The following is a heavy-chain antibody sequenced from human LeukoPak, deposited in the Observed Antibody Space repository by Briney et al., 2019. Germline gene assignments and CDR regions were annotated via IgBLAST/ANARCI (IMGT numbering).Heavy chain of an antibody. Sequence: PGGSLRLSCTASGFTFGDYAMSWVRQAPGKGLEWVGFIRSKAYGGTTEYAASVKGRFTISRDDSKSIAYLQMNSLKTEDTAVYCCTRDPGYDILTGYYRPFDYWGQGTLVTVSS. D-gene: IGHD3-9*01. J-gene: IGHJ4*02. CDR3: TRDPGYDILTGYYRPFDY. V-gene: IGHV3-49*04. CDR1: GFTFGDYA. CDR2: IRSKAYGGTT.